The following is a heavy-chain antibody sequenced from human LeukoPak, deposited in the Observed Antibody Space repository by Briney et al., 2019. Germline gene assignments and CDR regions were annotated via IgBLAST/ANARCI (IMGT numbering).Heavy chain of an antibody. D-gene: IGHD3-10*01. V-gene: IGHV3-23*05. Sequence: QPGGSLRLSCAASGFTFSNFAMSWVRQAPGKGLEWVSAITSTGSSTYYADSVKGRSTISRDNSKNTLYLQMNSLRAEDTAVYYCARVKGSGVGEVPFDPWGQGTLVTVSS. CDR3: ARVKGSGVGEVPFDP. CDR2: ITSTGSST. J-gene: IGHJ5*02. CDR1: GFTFSNFA.